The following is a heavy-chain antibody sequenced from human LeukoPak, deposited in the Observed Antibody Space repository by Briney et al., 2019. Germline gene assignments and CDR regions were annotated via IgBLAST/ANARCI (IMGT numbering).Heavy chain of an antibody. D-gene: IGHD4-11*01. CDR2: IKSKTDGGTV. Sequence: GGSLRLSCATSGLTFTNAWMGWVRQAPGKGLEWVGRIKSKTDGGTVDYAPPVKGRFTISSDASRNTLSLEMNFLKTEDTAVYYCTTDPGNYEIFWGQGTLVSVSS. CDR1: GLTFTNAW. V-gene: IGHV3-15*01. CDR3: TTDPGNYEIF. J-gene: IGHJ4*02.